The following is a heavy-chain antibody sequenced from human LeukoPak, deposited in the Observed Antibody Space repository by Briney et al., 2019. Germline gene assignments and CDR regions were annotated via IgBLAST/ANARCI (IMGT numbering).Heavy chain of an antibody. CDR1: GFTLPRVE. CDR2: ISSSGRPI. Sequence: GGSLRLSSAVSGFTLPRVEMNGVRQAPGKGLEWVSYISSSGRPIYYADSVKGRFTISRDNAKHSLYLQMNSLRAEDTAVYYCAGGSGCTTVAYWGQGTLVTVSS. CDR3: AGGSGCTTVAY. D-gene: IGHD6-19*01. V-gene: IGHV3-48*03. J-gene: IGHJ4*02.